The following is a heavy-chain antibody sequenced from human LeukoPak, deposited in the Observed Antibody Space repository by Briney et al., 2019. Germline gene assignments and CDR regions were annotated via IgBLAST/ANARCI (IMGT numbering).Heavy chain of an antibody. D-gene: IGHD6-19*01. CDR2: IIPIFGTA. J-gene: IGHJ6*03. Sequence: SVKVSCKASGGTFSSYAISWVRQAPGQGLEWMGGIIPIFGTANYAQKFQGRVTITTDESTSTAYMELSSLRSEDTAVYYCARVRASGWEGKYYYYYYMDVWGKGTTVTVSS. V-gene: IGHV1-69*05. CDR3: ARVRASGWEGKYYYYYYMDV. CDR1: GGTFSSYA.